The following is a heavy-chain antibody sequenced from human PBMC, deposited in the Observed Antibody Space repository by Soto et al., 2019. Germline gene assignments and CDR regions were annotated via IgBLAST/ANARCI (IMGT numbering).Heavy chain of an antibody. J-gene: IGHJ4*02. CDR2: ISAYNGNT. Sequence: QVQLVQSGAEVKKPGASVKVSCKASGHTFTSYGISWVRQAPGQGLEWMGWISAYNGNTNYAQKLQGRVTMTTDTSTSTAYMELRSLRSDDTAVYYCARDHTMNAPYPLDSIDYWGQGTLVTVSS. CDR1: GHTFTSYG. V-gene: IGHV1-18*01. CDR3: ARDHTMNAPYPLDSIDY. D-gene: IGHD3-22*01.